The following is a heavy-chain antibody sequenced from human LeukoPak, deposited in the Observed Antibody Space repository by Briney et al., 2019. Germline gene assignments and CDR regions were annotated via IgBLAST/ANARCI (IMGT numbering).Heavy chain of an antibody. CDR3: AISMVRGVIHPN. Sequence: GASVKVSCKVSGYTFTDYYMHWVQQAPGKGLEWMGLVNPEDGETIYAEKFQGRVTITADTSTDTAYMELSSLRSEDTAVYYCAISMVRGVIHPNWGQGTLVTVSS. V-gene: IGHV1-69-2*01. CDR2: VNPEDGET. CDR1: GYTFTDYY. D-gene: IGHD3-10*01. J-gene: IGHJ4*02.